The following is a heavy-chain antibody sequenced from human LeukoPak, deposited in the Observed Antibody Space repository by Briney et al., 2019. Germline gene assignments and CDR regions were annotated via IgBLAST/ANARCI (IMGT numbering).Heavy chain of an antibody. Sequence: PGGSLRLSCAASGFTFSSYSMNWVRQAPGKGLEWVSSISSSSSYIYYADSVKGRFTISRDNAKNSLYLQMNSLRAEDTAVYYCAGDGRGTYCGGDCYSRWGQGTLVTVSS. D-gene: IGHD2-21*02. V-gene: IGHV3-21*01. CDR3: AGDGRGTYCGGDCYSR. J-gene: IGHJ4*02. CDR2: ISSSSSYI. CDR1: GFTFSSYS.